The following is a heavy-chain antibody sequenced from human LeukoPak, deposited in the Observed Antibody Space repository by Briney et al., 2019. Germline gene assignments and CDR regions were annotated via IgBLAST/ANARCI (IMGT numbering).Heavy chain of an antibody. J-gene: IGHJ3*02. CDR3: TRDPRGSYGPDAFDI. V-gene: IGHV3-49*04. Sequence: TGGSLRLSCTASGFTFGVYAMSWVRQAPGEGLEWVGFIRSKAYGGTTEYAASVKGRFTISRDDSKSIAYLQMNSLKTEDTAVYYCTRDPRGSYGPDAFDIWGQGTMVTVSS. CDR1: GFTFGVYA. D-gene: IGHD1-26*01. CDR2: IRSKAYGGTT.